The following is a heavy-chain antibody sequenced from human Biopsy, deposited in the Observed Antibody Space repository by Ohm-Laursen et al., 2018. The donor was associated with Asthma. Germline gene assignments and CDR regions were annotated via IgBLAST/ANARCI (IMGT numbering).Heavy chain of an antibody. V-gene: IGHV4-30-2*01. CDR2: IYHSGST. CDR1: GGSISSGGYS. Sequence: QTLSLTCAVPGGSISSGGYSWSWIRQPPGKGLEWIGYIYHSGSTYYNPSLKSRVTISVDRSKNQFSLKLSSVTAADTAVYYCARVKNGYNFDYWGQGTLVTVSS. J-gene: IGHJ4*02. CDR3: ARVKNGYNFDY. D-gene: IGHD5-24*01.